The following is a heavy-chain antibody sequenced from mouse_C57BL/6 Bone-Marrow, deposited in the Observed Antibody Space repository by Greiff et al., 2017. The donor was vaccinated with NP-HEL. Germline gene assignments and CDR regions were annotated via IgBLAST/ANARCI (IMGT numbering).Heavy chain of an antibody. CDR3: AREGFYYGFDY. V-gene: IGHV5-4*01. J-gene: IGHJ2*01. CDR1: GFTFSSYA. Sequence: EVKLMESGGGLVKPGGSLKLSCAASGFTFSSYAMSWVRQTPEKRLEWVATISDGGSYTYYPDNVKGRFTISRDNAKNNLYLQMSHLKSEDTAMYYCAREGFYYGFDYGGQGTTLTVSS. CDR2: ISDGGSYT. D-gene: IGHD1-1*01.